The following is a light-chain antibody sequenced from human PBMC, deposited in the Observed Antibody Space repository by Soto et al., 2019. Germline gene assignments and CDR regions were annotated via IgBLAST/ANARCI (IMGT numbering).Light chain of an antibody. J-gene: IGKJ5*01. Sequence: EIVMTQSPATLSVSPGDSAALSCRDSQSVSSNLDWYQQRPDQAPRLLIYRASTRATGIPARLSDSGSGTDFTYTSPGLQSENFAKNYRHPTDTLLPLTLGQGTRLQ. V-gene: IGKV3-15*01. CDR1: QSVSSN. CDR3: HPTDTLLPLT. CDR2: RAS.